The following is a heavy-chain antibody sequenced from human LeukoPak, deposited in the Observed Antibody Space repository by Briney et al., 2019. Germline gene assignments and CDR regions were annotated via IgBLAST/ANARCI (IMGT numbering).Heavy chain of an antibody. CDR1: GGSISGHS. J-gene: IGHJ4*02. CDR3: AREPRWYYYDSSSYYFDY. V-gene: IGHV4-59*11. CDR2: IYYSGST. Sequence: PSETLSLTCTVSGGSISGHSWNWIRQSPGKGLEWIGDIYYSGSTRYNPSLESRVTISLDTSKNLFSLSLNSVTAADTAVYYCAREPRWYYYDSSSYYFDYWGQGTLVTVSS. D-gene: IGHD3-22*01.